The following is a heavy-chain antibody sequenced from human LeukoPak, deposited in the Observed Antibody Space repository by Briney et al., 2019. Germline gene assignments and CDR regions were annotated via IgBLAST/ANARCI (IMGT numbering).Heavy chain of an antibody. D-gene: IGHD6-19*01. Sequence: SETLSLTCAVYGGSFSGYYWSWIRQPPGKGLEWIGEINHSGSTNYNPSLKSRVTISVDTSKNQFSLKLSSVTAADTAVYYCARRRSGWYGPIDYWGQGTLVTVSS. J-gene: IGHJ4*02. CDR3: ARRRSGWYGPIDY. CDR1: GGSFSGYY. V-gene: IGHV4-34*01. CDR2: INHSGST.